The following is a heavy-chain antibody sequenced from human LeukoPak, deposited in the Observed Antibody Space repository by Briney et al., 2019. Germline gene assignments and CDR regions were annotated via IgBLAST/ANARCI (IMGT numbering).Heavy chain of an antibody. J-gene: IGHJ4*02. CDR1: GFTFSSYA. D-gene: IGHD2-15*01. Sequence: GGSLRLSCAASGFTFSSYAMSWVRQAPGKGLEWVSAISGSGGSTYYADSVKGRFTISRDNAKNSLYLQMNSLRAEDTAVYYCARKPVVVVGYYFDYWGQGTLVTVSS. CDR3: ARKPVVVVGYYFDY. V-gene: IGHV3-23*01. CDR2: ISGSGGST.